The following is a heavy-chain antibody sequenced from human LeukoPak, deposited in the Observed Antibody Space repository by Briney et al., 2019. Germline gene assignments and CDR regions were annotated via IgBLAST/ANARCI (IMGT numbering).Heavy chain of an antibody. CDR3: AREGYDSSSRGLPPLYYYYGMDV. V-gene: IGHV1-69*04. J-gene: IGHJ6*02. CDR1: GGTFSSYA. D-gene: IGHD6-13*01. Sequence: SVKVSCKASGGTFSSYAISWVRQAPGQGLEWMGRIIPILGIANYAQKFQGRVTITADKSTSTAYMELSSLRSEDTAVYYCAREGYDSSSRGLPPLYYYYGMDVWGQGTTVTVSS. CDR2: IIPILGIA.